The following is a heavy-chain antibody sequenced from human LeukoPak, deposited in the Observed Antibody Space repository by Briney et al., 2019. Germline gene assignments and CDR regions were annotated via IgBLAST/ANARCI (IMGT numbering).Heavy chain of an antibody. J-gene: IGHJ5*02. CDR1: GFIVTSSY. CDR2: LYSGGHT. D-gene: IGHD3-22*01. V-gene: IGHV3-66*02. CDR3: ARARCDSCGYGS. Sequence: PGGSLRLSCAASGFIVTSSYMSWVRQAPGKGLEWVAVLYSGGHTYYAGSVRGRFTISRDTSKNTLYLQMDSLRSEDTAEYYCARARCDSCGYGSWGQGTLVTVSS.